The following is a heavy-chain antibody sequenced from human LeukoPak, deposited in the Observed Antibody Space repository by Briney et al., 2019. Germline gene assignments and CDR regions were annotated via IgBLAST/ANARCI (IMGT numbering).Heavy chain of an antibody. V-gene: IGHV3-11*01. CDR2: ISSSGSTI. CDR3: ARDDPYDFWSGLQLLDV. CDR1: GFTFSDYY. Sequence: GGSLRLSCVASGFTFSDYYMSWIRQAPGKGLEWVSYISSSGSTIYYADSVKGRFTISRDNAKNSLYLQMNSLRAEDTAVYYCARDDPYDFWSGLQLLDVWGQGTTVTVSS. J-gene: IGHJ6*02. D-gene: IGHD3-3*01.